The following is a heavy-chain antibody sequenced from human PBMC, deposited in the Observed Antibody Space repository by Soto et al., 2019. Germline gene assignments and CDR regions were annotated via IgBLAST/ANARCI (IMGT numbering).Heavy chain of an antibody. D-gene: IGHD3-22*01. J-gene: IGHJ4*02. CDR3: ARGGYYRDTSGYDY. CDR2: ISETGNT. V-gene: IGHV3-23*01. Sequence: EVQVLESGGGLVQPGGSLRLSCAASGFTFTTYAMRWVRQAPGKGLDWVSGISETGNTYYADSVKGRFTISRDTSKNTVYLQMNSLRAEDTALYYCARGGYYRDTSGYDYWGQGTLVTVSS. CDR1: GFTFTTYA.